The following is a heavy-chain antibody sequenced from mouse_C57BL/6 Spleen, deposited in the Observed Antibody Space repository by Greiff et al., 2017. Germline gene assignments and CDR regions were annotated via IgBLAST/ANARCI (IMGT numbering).Heavy chain of an antibody. CDR3: ASLYGYDGYFDV. CDR2: IDPANGNT. Sequence: VQLQQSGAELVRPGASVKLSCTASGFNIKDDYMHWVKQRPEQGLEWIGRIDPANGNTKYAPKFQGKATITADTSSNTAYLQLSSLTSEDTAIYYCASLYGYDGYFDVWGTGTTVTVSS. V-gene: IGHV14-3*01. D-gene: IGHD2-2*01. J-gene: IGHJ1*03. CDR1: GFNIKDDY.